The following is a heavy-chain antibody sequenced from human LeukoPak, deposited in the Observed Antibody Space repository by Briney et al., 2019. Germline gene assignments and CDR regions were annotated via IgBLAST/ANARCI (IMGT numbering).Heavy chain of an antibody. CDR2: INHSGST. V-gene: IGHV4-34*01. Sequence: SETLSLTCAVYGGSFSGYYWSWIRQPPGKGLEWIGEINHSGSTNYNPSLKSRVTISVDTSKNQFSLKLSSVTAADTAVYYCARMSHDFWNGYYEPWGQGTLVTVSS. CDR1: GGSFSGYY. CDR3: ARMSHDFWNGYYEP. D-gene: IGHD3-3*01. J-gene: IGHJ5*02.